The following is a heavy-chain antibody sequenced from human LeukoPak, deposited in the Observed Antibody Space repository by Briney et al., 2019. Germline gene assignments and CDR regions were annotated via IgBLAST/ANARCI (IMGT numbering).Heavy chain of an antibody. J-gene: IGHJ4*02. V-gene: IGHV4-39*01. CDR1: GGSISSSSYY. D-gene: IGHD3-10*01. CDR3: ARGTGPGWFDKLLYPIVPPDY. CDR2: IYYSGST. Sequence: PSETLSLTCTVSGGSISSSSYYWGWIRQPPGKGLEWIGSIYYSGSTYYNPSLKSRVTISVDTSKNQFSLKLSSVTAADTAVYYCARGTGPGWFDKLLYPIVPPDYWGQGTLVTVSS.